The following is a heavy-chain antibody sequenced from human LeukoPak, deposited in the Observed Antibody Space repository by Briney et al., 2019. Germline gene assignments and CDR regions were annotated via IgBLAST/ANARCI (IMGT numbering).Heavy chain of an antibody. J-gene: IGHJ4*01. CDR3: TKPGYYDLWSGTD. CDR1: GFTFGDYA. D-gene: IGHD3-3*01. Sequence: GGSLRLSCTASGFTFGDYAMTWVRQAPGKGLEWVGFIRSKAYGGTTDYAASVKGRFTISRDDSKSIAYLQMNSLKTEDTAVYYCTKPGYYDLWSGTDWGHGTLVTVSS. V-gene: IGHV3-49*04. CDR2: IRSKAYGGTT.